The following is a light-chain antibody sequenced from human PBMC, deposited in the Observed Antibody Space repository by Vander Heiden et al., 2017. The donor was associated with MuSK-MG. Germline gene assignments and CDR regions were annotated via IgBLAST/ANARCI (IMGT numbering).Light chain of an antibody. CDR1: HNINNW. CDR2: DAS. J-gene: IGKJ3*01. V-gene: IGKV1-5*01. Sequence: DIQMCQSPPTLSPSVGDRVTITCRASHNINNWLAWYQQKPGMAPTLLIYDASTLKSGVPSRFSGSGSGTECMRTISSLQPGDFASYHCQQYDTSPMTFGPGTTVDIK. CDR3: QQYDTSPMT.